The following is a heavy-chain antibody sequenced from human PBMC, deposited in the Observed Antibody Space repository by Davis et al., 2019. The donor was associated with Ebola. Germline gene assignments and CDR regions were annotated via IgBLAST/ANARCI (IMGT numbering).Heavy chain of an antibody. J-gene: IGHJ4*02. CDR3: ASQGWCGGIPCIHAPSGY. V-gene: IGHV3-30*03. CDR1: GFTFSSYG. Sequence: GESLKISCAASGFTFSSYGMHWVRQAPGKGLEWVAAISYDGSDTYYADSVKGRFTISRDNSKDTLYLQMDNLRAEDTAVYYCASQGWCGGIPCIHAPSGYWGQGTPVTVS. CDR2: ISYDGSDT. D-gene: IGHD2-21*01.